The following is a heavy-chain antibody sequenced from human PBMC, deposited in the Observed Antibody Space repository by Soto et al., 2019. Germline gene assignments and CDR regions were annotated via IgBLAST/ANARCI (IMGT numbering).Heavy chain of an antibody. J-gene: IGHJ4*02. CDR2: ITPKFDAP. D-gene: IGHD5-18*01. CDR3: ARAAIATYDENGYYLEY. CDR1: GGTFSTYA. V-gene: IGHV1-69*01. Sequence: QVQLVQSGAEVRKPGSSVKVSCKASGGTFSTYAINWVRQAPGQGLEWIGCITPKFDAPTYAQRFQGRVTITADESPTTAYMELSSLRSEDTSLDSCARAAIATYDENGYYLEYWGQGALVTVSS.